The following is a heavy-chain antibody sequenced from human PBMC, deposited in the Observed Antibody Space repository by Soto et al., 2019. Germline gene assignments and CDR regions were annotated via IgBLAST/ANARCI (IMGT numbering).Heavy chain of an antibody. D-gene: IGHD3-22*01. CDR1: GGSISSSSYY. CDR3: AKHVTYYYDSTGDFFDY. V-gene: IGHV4-39*01. CDR2: IYYSGST. J-gene: IGHJ4*02. Sequence: SETLSLTCAVSGGSISSSSYYWGWLRQPPGKGLEWIGSIYYSGSTYYNPSLKSRVTISVDSSKNQSSLKLSSVTAADTAVYYCAKHVTYYYDSTGDFFDYWGQGTLVTVSS.